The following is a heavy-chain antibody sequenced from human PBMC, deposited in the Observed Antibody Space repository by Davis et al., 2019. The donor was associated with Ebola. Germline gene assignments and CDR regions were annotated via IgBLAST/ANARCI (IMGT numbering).Heavy chain of an antibody. Sequence: SETLSLTCTVSGGSISSSSYYWGWIRQPPGKGLEWIGSIYYSGSTYYNPSLKSRVTISVDTSKNQFSLKLSSVTAADTAVYYCARERGLLRFGMDVWGQGTTVTVSS. CDR3: ARERGLLRFGMDV. D-gene: IGHD1-26*01. CDR1: GGSISSSSYY. V-gene: IGHV4-39*02. CDR2: IYYSGST. J-gene: IGHJ6*02.